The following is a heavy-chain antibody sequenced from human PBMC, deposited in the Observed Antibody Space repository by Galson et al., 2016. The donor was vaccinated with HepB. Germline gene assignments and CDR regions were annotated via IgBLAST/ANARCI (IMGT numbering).Heavy chain of an antibody. Sequence: SLRLSCAASGFTFSSQSMNWVRQAPGKGLEWVSSISSSTYIYYADSVRGRFTISSDKAKNSVYLQMNSLRAEDTAVYYCARDLGDYRGMDVWGQGTTVTVS. V-gene: IGHV3-21*01. CDR1: GFTFSSQS. CDR3: ARDLGDYRGMDV. CDR2: ISSSTYI. D-gene: IGHD4-17*01. J-gene: IGHJ6*02.